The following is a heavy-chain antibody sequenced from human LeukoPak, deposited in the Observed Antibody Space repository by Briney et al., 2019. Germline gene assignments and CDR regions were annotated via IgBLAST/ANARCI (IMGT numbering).Heavy chain of an antibody. V-gene: IGHV4-31*03. J-gene: IGHJ4*02. CDR3: ARDIGGGDNFDY. D-gene: IGHD3-16*01. Sequence: PSETLSPTCTVSGGSISSGGYYWSWIRQHPGKGLEWIGYIYYSGSTYYNPSLKSRVTISVDTSKNQFSLKLSSVTAADTAVYYCARDIGGGDNFDYWGQGTLVTVSS. CDR1: GGSISSGGYY. CDR2: IYYSGST.